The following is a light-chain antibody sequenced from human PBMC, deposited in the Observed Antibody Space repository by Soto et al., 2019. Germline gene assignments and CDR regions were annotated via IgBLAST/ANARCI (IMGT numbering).Light chain of an antibody. V-gene: IGKV1-5*01. CDR3: QQYNSYSLT. CDR1: QSISDW. J-gene: IGKJ4*01. Sequence: DIQMTQSPSTLSASVGDRVTITCRASQSISDWLAWYQQKPGKAPKLLIYDASGLESGVPSRFSCSGSGTEFTLTISSLQPDDFATYYCQQYNSYSLTFGGGTKVEIK. CDR2: DAS.